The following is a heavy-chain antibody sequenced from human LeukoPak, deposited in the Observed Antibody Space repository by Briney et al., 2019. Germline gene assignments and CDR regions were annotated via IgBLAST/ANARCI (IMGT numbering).Heavy chain of an antibody. CDR2: MNPNSGGT. CDR3: ARLLTGTTAKDAFDI. J-gene: IGHJ3*02. V-gene: IGHV1-2*02. D-gene: IGHD1-20*01. Sequence: GASVKVSCKASGYTFTGYYMHWVRQAPGRGLEWMGWMNPNSGGTNYAQKFQGRVTMTRDTSISTAYMELSRLRSDDTAVYYCARLLTGTTAKDAFDIWGQGTMVTVSS. CDR1: GYTFTGYY.